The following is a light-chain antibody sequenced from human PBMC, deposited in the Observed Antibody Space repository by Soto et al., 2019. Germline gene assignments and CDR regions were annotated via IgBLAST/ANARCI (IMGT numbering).Light chain of an antibody. CDR1: QSVSSSY. CDR2: DAS. V-gene: IGKV3D-11*02. J-gene: IGKJ1*01. CDR3: QQYSNWRT. Sequence: EIVMTQSPATLSVSPGERATLSCRASQSVSSSYLAWYQQKPGQAPRLLIYDASNRATGIPARFSGSGPGTDFTLTISSLEPEDFAVYYCQQYSNWRTFGQGTKVDIK.